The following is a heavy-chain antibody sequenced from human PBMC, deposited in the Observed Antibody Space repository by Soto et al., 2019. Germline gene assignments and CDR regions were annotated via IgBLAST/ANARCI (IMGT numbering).Heavy chain of an antibody. Sequence: PGVSMRLSCAASGFTFSSYGMHWVRQAPGKGLEWVAVISYDGSNKYYADSVKGRFTISRDNSKNTLYLQMNSLRAEDTAVYYCAKDEGFRIEYYYDRSGDCKMIDYWLQGTLVTVSP. CDR2: ISYDGSNK. J-gene: IGHJ4*02. D-gene: IGHD3-22*01. CDR1: GFTFSSYG. V-gene: IGHV3-30*18. CDR3: AKDEGFRIEYYYDRSGDCKMIDY.